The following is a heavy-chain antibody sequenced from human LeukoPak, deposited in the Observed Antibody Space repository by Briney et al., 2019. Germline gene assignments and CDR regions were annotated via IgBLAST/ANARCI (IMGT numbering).Heavy chain of an antibody. CDR1: GGTFSSYA. D-gene: IGHD3-22*01. Sequence: ASVKVSCKASGGTFSSYAISWVRQAPGQGLEWMGWISAYNGNTNYAQKLQGRVTMTTDTSTSTAYMELRSLRSDDTAVYYCARVVERRDYYDSSGYFDYWGQGTLVTVSS. CDR2: ISAYNGNT. V-gene: IGHV1-18*01. J-gene: IGHJ4*02. CDR3: ARVVERRDYYDSSGYFDY.